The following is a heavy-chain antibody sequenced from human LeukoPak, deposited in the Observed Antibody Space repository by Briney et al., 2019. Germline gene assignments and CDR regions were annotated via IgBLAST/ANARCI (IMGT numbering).Heavy chain of an antibody. CDR3: ARAPWKFGEPTYYMDV. CDR2: ISYDGSNK. CDR1: GFTFSSYA. J-gene: IGHJ6*03. Sequence: PGGSLRLSCAASGFTFSSYAMSWVRQAPGKGLEWVAVISYDGSNKYYADSVKGRFTISRDNSKNTLYLQMNSLRAEDTAVYYCARAPWKFGEPTYYMDVWGKGTTVTVSS. V-gene: IGHV3-30*04. D-gene: IGHD3-10*01.